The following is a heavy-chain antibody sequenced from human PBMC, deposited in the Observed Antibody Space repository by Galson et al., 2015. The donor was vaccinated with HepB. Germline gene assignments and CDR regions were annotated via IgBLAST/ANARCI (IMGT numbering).Heavy chain of an antibody. CDR3: ARDMTTVTTAYFRH. CDR2: ISTSSSYI. D-gene: IGHD4-17*01. J-gene: IGHJ1*01. V-gene: IGHV3-21*01. CDR1: GFTFSTYS. Sequence: SLRLSCAASGFTFSTYSMNWVRQAPGKGLEWVSSISTSSSYIYYADSVKGRFTISRDDAKNSLYLQMNSLRAEDTAVYYCARDMTTVTTAYFRHWGQGTLVTVS.